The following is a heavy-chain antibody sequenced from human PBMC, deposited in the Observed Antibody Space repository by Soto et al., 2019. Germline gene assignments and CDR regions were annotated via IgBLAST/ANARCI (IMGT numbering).Heavy chain of an antibody. V-gene: IGHV3-23*01. D-gene: IGHD6-13*01. CDR2: ISGSGGST. CDR3: AKGRYSSSWTRYGMDV. Sequence: EVQLLESGGGLVQPGGSLRLSCAASGFTFRSYAMSWVRQAPGKGLEWVSAISGSGGSTYYADSVKGRFTISRDNSKNTLYLQMNSLRDEDTAVYYCAKGRYSSSWTRYGMDVWGQGTTVTVSS. CDR1: GFTFRSYA. J-gene: IGHJ6*02.